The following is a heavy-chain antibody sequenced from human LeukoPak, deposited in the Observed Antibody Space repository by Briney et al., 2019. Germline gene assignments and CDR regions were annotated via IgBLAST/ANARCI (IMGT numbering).Heavy chain of an antibody. J-gene: IGHJ4*02. Sequence: SETLSLTCAVYGGSFSSYYWSWIRQPPGKGLEWIGYIYYSGSTNYNPSLKSRVTISVDTSKNQFSLKLSSVTAADTAVYYCARGVFILTGYYFDYWGQGTLVTVSS. CDR2: IYYSGST. CDR1: GGSFSSYY. CDR3: ARGVFILTGYYFDY. D-gene: IGHD3-9*01. V-gene: IGHV4-59*01.